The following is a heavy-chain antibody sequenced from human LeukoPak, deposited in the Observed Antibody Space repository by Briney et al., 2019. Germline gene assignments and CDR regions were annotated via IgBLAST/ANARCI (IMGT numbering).Heavy chain of an antibody. Sequence: GGSLSLSCAASGFIFSSYVWSWVRQAPGKGLEWVSTISGSGGSTYYADSVKGRFTISRDNSKNTVYLQMYSLRAEDTAVYYCAKDRSCISHVWHGVVYYWGQGTLVTVSS. D-gene: IGHD2-2*01. CDR1: GFIFSSYV. J-gene: IGHJ4*02. CDR3: AKDRSCISHVWHGVVYY. CDR2: ISGSGGST. V-gene: IGHV3-23*01.